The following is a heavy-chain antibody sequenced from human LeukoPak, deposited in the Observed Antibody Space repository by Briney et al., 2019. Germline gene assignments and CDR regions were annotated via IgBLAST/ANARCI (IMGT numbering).Heavy chain of an antibody. CDR1: GFTLSSYG. D-gene: IGHD1-26*01. CDR2: IRYDGSNK. V-gene: IGHV3-30*02. Sequence: PGGSLRLSCAASGFTLSSYGMHWVRQAPGKGLEWVAFIRYDGSNKYYADSVKGRFTISRDNSKNTLYMQMNSLRAEDTAVYYCAKDEKSGDAFDIWGQGTMVTVSS. CDR3: AKDEKSGDAFDI. J-gene: IGHJ3*02.